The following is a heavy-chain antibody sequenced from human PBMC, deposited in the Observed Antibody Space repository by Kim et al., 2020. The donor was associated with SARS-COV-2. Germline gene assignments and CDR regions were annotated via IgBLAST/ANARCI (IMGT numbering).Heavy chain of an antibody. CDR3: ARVLGPLLEWSGDSGMDV. D-gene: IGHD3-3*01. J-gene: IGHJ6*02. Sequence: GGSLRLSCAASGFTFSSYGMHWVRQAPGKGLEWVAVIWYDGSNKYYADSVKGRFTISRDNSKNTLYLQMNSLRAEDTAVYYCARVLGPLLEWSGDSGMDVWGQGTTVTVSS. V-gene: IGHV3-33*01. CDR2: IWYDGSNK. CDR1: GFTFSSYG.